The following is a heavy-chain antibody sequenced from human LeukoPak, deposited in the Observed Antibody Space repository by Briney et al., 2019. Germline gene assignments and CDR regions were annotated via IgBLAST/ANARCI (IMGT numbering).Heavy chain of an antibody. CDR3: ARKYCSGGSCYNSRGWFDP. V-gene: IGHV1-69*13. CDR2: IIPIFGTA. CDR1: GGTFSSYE. Sequence: SVKVSCKASGGTFSSYEISWVRQAPGQGLEWMGGIIPIFGTANYAQKFQGRVTITADESTSTAYMELNSLRSEDTAVYYCARKYCSGGSCYNSRGWFDPWGQGTLVTVSS. J-gene: IGHJ5*02. D-gene: IGHD2-15*01.